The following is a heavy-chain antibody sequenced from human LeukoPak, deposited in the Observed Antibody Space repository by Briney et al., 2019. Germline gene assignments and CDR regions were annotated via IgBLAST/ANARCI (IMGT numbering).Heavy chain of an antibody. Sequence: GGSLRLSCAASGFTFSSYAMHWVRQAPGKGLEWVAVISYDGSNKYYADSVKGRFPISRDNSKNALYLQMNSLGAEDTAVYYRARVSFLEWSHPFDYRGQGTLGTVSS. D-gene: IGHD3-3*01. CDR3: ARVSFLEWSHPFDY. CDR1: GFTFSSYA. CDR2: ISYDGSNK. V-gene: IGHV3-30-3*01. J-gene: IGHJ4*02.